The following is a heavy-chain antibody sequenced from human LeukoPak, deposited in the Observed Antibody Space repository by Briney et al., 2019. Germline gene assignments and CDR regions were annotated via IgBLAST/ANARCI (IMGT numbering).Heavy chain of an antibody. Sequence: ASVKVSCKASGYTFTSYYMHWVRQAPGQGLEWMGIINPSGGSTSYAQKFQGRVTMTRDTSTSTVYMELSRLRSDDTAVYYCAREAYDSGSFRTDYYYMDVWGKGTTVTISS. V-gene: IGHV1-46*01. CDR3: AREAYDSGSFRTDYYYMDV. D-gene: IGHD3-10*01. J-gene: IGHJ6*03. CDR2: INPSGGST. CDR1: GYTFTSYY.